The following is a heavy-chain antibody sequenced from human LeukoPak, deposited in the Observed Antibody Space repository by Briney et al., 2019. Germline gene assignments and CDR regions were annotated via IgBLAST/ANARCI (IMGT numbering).Heavy chain of an antibody. J-gene: IGHJ4*02. D-gene: IGHD2-2*01. CDR2: ISASVGST. V-gene: IGHV3-23*01. CDR3: ARKFGSYCGVTSCQINFDY. Sequence: GRSLRLSCAASGFTFSSYAMCWVRQAPGKGLEWVSTISASVGSTNYAVSGKGRFTASRDNSRNTLYLQMNSLRAEDTAVYYCARKFGSYCGVTSCQINFDYWGQGTLVTVPS. CDR1: GFTFSSYA.